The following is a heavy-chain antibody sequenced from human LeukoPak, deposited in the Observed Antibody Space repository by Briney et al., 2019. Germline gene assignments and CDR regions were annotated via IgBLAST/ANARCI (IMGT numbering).Heavy chain of an antibody. CDR1: GGSVSSGSYY. CDR2: IYYSENT. J-gene: IGHJ4*02. V-gene: IGHV4-61*01. D-gene: IGHD1-26*01. Sequence: SETLSLTCTVSGGSVSSGSYYWSWIRQPPGTGLERIGYIYYSENTNYNPSLKSRVTISVDTSKNQFSLKLSSVTAADTAVYYCARERGAVPRGAFDYWGQGILVTVSS. CDR3: ARERGAVPRGAFDY.